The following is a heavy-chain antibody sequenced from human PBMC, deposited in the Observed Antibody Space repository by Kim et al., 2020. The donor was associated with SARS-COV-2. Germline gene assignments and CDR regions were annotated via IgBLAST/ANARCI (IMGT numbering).Heavy chain of an antibody. Sequence: GGSLRLSCAASGFTFSSYGMSWVRQPPGKGLEWVSGISGRGGSIYYADSVKGRFTISRDYVKNTLHLQMDSLRAEDTAVYYCAKDYSSSTWFHTGAAMDVWGQGTTVTVSS. CDR1: GFTFSSYG. CDR3: AKDYSSSTWFHTGAAMDV. D-gene: IGHD6-13*01. J-gene: IGHJ6*02. CDR2: ISGRGGSI. V-gene: IGHV3-23*01.